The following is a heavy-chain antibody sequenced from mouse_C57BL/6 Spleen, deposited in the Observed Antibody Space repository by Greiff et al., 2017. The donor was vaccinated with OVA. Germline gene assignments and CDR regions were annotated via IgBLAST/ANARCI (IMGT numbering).Heavy chain of an antibody. D-gene: IGHD2-3*01. CDR1: GYTITSYY. V-gene: IGHV1-5*01. Sequence: EVQLQQSGTVLVKPGASVKMSCTASGYTITSYYMHWVKQRPGQGLEWIGGIYPGDGDTNYNPKFKGKANMTADTSSSTAYMQLSSLTKEDSAVYYCTDGMSGFGYRGQGTIVTVSA. CDR3: TDGMSGFGY. J-gene: IGHJ3*01. CDR2: IYPGDGDT.